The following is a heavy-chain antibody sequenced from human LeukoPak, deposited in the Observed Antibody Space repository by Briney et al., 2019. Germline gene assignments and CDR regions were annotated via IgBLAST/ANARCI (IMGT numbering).Heavy chain of an antibody. CDR3: ARREKGRIAAAGTRWFDP. V-gene: IGHV4-34*01. J-gene: IGHJ5*02. CDR2: INHSGST. D-gene: IGHD6-13*01. CDR1: GGSFSGYY. Sequence: SETLSLTCAVYGGSFSGYYWSWIRQPPGKGLEWIGEINHSGSTNYNPSLKSRVTISVDTSKNQFSLKLSSVTAADTAVYYCARREKGRIAAAGTRWFDPWGQGTLVTVSS.